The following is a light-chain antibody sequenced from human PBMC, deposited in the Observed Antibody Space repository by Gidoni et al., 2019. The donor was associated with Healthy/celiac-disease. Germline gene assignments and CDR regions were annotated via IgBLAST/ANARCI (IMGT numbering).Light chain of an antibody. V-gene: IGKV1-27*01. CDR2: DAS. CDR3: QKYNSAPALT. J-gene: IGKJ4*01. CDR1: QGISKY. Sequence: DIQMTPSPSSLSASVGDRVTITCRASQGISKYSAWYQQKPGKVPKLLIYDASTLQSGVPSRFSGSGSGTDFTLTISSLQPEDVATDYCQKYNSAPALTFGGGTKVEI.